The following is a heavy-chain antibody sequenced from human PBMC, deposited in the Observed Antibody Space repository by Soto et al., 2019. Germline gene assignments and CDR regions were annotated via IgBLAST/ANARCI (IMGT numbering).Heavy chain of an antibody. D-gene: IGHD1-20*01. J-gene: IGHJ6*02. CDR3: ATKPYNWNHADYYGMDV. V-gene: IGHV1-69*13. Sequence: SVKVSCKASGGTFSSYAISWVRQAPGQGLEWMGGIIPIFGTANYAQKFQGRVTITADESTSTAYMELSSLRSEDTAVYYCATKPYNWNHADYYGMDVWGQGTTVTVSS. CDR2: IIPIFGTA. CDR1: GGTFSSYA.